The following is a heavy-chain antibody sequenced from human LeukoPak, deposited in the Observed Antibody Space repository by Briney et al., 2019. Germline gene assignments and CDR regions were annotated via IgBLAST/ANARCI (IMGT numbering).Heavy chain of an antibody. Sequence: GGSLSLSCAASGFTFSSYAMSWVRQAPGKGLEWGSAISGSGGSTYYADSVKGRFTISRDNSKNTLYLQMNSLRAEDTAVYYCAKDEGQKKRGFDYWGQGTLVTVSS. CDR1: GFTFSSYA. CDR3: AKDEGQKKRGFDY. V-gene: IGHV3-23*01. J-gene: IGHJ4*02. CDR2: ISGSGGST.